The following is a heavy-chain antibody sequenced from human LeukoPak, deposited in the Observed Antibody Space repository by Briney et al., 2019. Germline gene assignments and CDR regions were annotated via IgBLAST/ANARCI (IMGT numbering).Heavy chain of an antibody. D-gene: IGHD3-10*01. CDR3: ARNVGGLRGFDY. V-gene: IGHV4-59*01. CDR1: GGSINSYY. Sequence: SETLSLTCSVSGGSINSYYWSWIRQPPGKGLEWTGWVSYTGTTYFNPSLKSRVTISVDTSKNQFSLRLTSVTAADTAVFFCARNVGGLRGFDYWGQGTLVTVSS. CDR2: VSYTGTT. J-gene: IGHJ4*02.